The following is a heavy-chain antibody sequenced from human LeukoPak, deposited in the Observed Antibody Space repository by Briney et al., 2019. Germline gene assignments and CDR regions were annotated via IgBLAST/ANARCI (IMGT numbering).Heavy chain of an antibody. CDR1: GGTFGSYA. D-gene: IGHD2-2*01. V-gene: IGHV1-69*04. CDR3: AREYCSSTSCYLAYYDSSGYYRYYYYYGMDV. Sequence: SVKVSCKASGGTFGSYAISWVRQAPGQGLEWMGRIIPILGIANYAQKFQGRVTITADKSTSTAYMELSSLRSEDTAVYYCAREYCSSTSCYLAYYDSSGYYRYYYYYGMDVWGQGTTVTVSS. J-gene: IGHJ6*02. CDR2: IIPILGIA.